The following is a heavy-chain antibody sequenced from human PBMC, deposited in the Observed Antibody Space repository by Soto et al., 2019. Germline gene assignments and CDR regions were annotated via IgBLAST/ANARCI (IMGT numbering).Heavy chain of an antibody. D-gene: IGHD2-15*01. V-gene: IGHV4-4*02. CDR3: ATSGGGWHIDY. CDR1: GGSIGGTDW. CDR2: IHHTGST. J-gene: IGHJ4*02. Sequence: QVQLQESGPGLVKPLETLSLTCAVSGGSIGGTDWWSWVRQVPGKGVEWIGEIHHTGSTNHNPSLKSRVTISVDNSKNQFSLNLYSVTAADTAVYYCATSGGGWHIDYWGQGTLVTVSS.